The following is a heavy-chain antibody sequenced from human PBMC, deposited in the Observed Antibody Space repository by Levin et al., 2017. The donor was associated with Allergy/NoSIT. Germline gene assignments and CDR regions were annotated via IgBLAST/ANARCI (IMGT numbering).Heavy chain of an antibody. CDR3: ARDGGIQLWFRLFDL. CDR2: INSRSHTI. CDR1: GFSFSDSP. Sequence: GGSLRLSCAASGFSFSDSPMNWVRQAPGKGLEWISYINSRSHTIYYADSVKGRFTISRDNAKNSLYLQMNSLGVEDTAIYFCARDGGIQLWFRLFDLWGQGTAVIVSS. J-gene: IGHJ3*01. D-gene: IGHD5-18*01. V-gene: IGHV3-48*01.